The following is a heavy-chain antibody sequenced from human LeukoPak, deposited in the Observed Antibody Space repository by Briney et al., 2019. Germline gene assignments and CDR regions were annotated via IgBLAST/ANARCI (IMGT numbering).Heavy chain of an antibody. Sequence: SETLSLTCSVSGVSISTYYWTWIRQSAGKGLEWIGRIHGSGSTNYSPSLVSRVTMSVDTSKNQFSLKVTSVTAADTGVYYCARRDYGDYNFWFDPWGQGTLVTVSS. CDR2: IHGSGST. D-gene: IGHD4-17*01. J-gene: IGHJ5*02. CDR3: ARRDYGDYNFWFDP. V-gene: IGHV4-4*07. CDR1: GVSISTYY.